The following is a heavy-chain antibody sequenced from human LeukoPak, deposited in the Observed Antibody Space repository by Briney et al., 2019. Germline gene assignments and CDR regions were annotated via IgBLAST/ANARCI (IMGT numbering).Heavy chain of an antibody. J-gene: IGHJ4*02. D-gene: IGHD2-2*01. V-gene: IGHV3-11*01. CDR3: ARDGCSSTSCYGYI. Sequence: PGGSLRLSCAASGFTFSDYYMSWIRQAPGKGLEWDSYISSSGSTIYYADSVKGRFTISRDNAKNSLYLQMNSLRAEDTAVYYCARDGCSSTSCYGYIWGQGTLVTVSS. CDR2: ISSSGSTI. CDR1: GFTFSDYY.